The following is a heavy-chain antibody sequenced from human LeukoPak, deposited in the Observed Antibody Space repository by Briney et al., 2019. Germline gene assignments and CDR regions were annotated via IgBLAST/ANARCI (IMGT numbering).Heavy chain of an antibody. CDR1: ESTFGGIW. CDR3: ARMYYDFWSGYQLHFDY. V-gene: IGHV3-7*01. J-gene: IGHJ4*02. D-gene: IGHD3-3*01. Sequence: GGSLRFSFAAPESTFGGIWISWVRKAQGRGLEGGANLRKDGSEKYYVDSVKGRFTISRDNAKNSLYLQMNSLRAEDTAVYYCARMYYDFWSGYQLHFDYWGQGTLVTVSS. CDR2: LRKDGSEK.